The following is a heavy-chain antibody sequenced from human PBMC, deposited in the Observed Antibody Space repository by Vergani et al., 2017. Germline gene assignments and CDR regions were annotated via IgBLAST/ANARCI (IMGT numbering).Heavy chain of an antibody. CDR1: GDSISSNNC. Sequence: QVQLQESGPGLVKPPGTLSLTCAVSGDSISSNNCWTWVRQPPGKGLEWIGEICHTEDTKYSPSLKSRVTVSVDESRNLFSLRLNSVTAADTAVYYCARFLTGTTIYYYYGMDVWGQGTTVTVSS. CDR3: ARFLTGTTIYYYYGMDV. J-gene: IGHJ6*02. D-gene: IGHD1-20*01. CDR2: ICHTEDT. V-gene: IGHV4-4*03.